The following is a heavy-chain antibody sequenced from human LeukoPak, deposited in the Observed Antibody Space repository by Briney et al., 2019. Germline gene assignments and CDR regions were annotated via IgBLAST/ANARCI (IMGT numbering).Heavy chain of an antibody. D-gene: IGHD3-10*01. CDR2: FYYSGST. J-gene: IGHJ4*02. CDR1: GGSITSSNYY. Sequence: PSETLTLTCTVSGGSITSSNYYWGWIRQPPGKGLEWIGSFYYSGSTNYNPSLKSRVTISVDTSKNQFSLKLSSVTAADTAVYYCVYYYGSGSVEYWGQGTLVTVSS. V-gene: IGHV4-39*01. CDR3: VYYYGSGSVEY.